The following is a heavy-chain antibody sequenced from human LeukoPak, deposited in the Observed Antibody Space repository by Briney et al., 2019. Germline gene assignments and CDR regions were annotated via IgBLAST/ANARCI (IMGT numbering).Heavy chain of an antibody. CDR3: ARNSGSHTRHYYYYMDV. D-gene: IGHD1-26*01. V-gene: IGHV1-2*02. Sequence: ASVKVSCKASGYTFTGYYMHWVRQAPGQGLEWTGWINPNSGGTNYAQKFQGRVTMTRDTSISTAYMELSRLRSDDTAVYYCARNSGSHTRHYYYYMDVWGKGTTVTVSS. CDR1: GYTFTGYY. CDR2: INPNSGGT. J-gene: IGHJ6*03.